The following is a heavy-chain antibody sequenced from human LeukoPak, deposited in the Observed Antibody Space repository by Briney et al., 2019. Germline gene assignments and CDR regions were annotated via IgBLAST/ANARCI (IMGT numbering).Heavy chain of an antibody. V-gene: IGHV3-7*01. D-gene: IGHD6-13*01. CDR2: IKQDGSEK. CDR1: GFTFSTYW. J-gene: IGHJ4*02. Sequence: PGGSLGLSCAASGFTFSTYWMSWVRQAPGKGLEWVANIKQDGSEKYYVDSVKGRFTISRDNAKNSLYLQMNSLRAEDTAMHYCARDSAGNDYWGQGTLVTVSS. CDR3: ARDSAGNDY.